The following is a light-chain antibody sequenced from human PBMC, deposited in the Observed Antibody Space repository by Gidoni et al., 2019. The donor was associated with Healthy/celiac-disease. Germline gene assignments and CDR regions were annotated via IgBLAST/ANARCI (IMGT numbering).Light chain of an antibody. CDR1: QGISSY. Sequence: IRMTKSPSSFSASTGDRVTIPCRASQGISSYLAWYQQKPGKAPKLLIYAASTLQSGVPSRFSGSGSGTDFTLTISCLQSEDFATYYCQQYYSYPRTFGQXTKVEIK. V-gene: IGKV1-8*01. CDR3: QQYYSYPRT. J-gene: IGKJ1*01. CDR2: AAS.